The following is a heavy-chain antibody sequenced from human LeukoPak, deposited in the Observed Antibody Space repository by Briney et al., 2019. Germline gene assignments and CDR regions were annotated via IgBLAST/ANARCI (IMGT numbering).Heavy chain of an antibody. CDR3: AKPEVRYFDWLLYFDQ. CDR2: ISGSGGNT. D-gene: IGHD3-9*01. J-gene: IGHJ4*02. CDR1: GFTFSTYA. Sequence: PGGSLRLSCAASGFTFSTYAMTWVRQAPGKGLEWVSSISGSGGNTYYADSVKGRFTISRDNSKNTLYLQMNSLRAEDTAVYYCAKPEVRYFDWLLYFDQWGQGTLVNVSS. V-gene: IGHV3-23*01.